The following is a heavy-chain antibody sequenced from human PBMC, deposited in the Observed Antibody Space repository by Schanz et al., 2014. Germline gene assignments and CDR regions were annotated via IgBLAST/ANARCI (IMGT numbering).Heavy chain of an antibody. D-gene: IGHD1-1*01. V-gene: IGHV3-13*01. CDR2: IGYFGDT. Sequence: EVQLVESGGGLVQPGGPLRLSCAASGFTLSTSDMHWVRQGTGKGLEWVSTIGYFGDTYYPDSVKGRFTVSRDSGQNSLYLQMNSLRAGDTAVYYCARGTDWNLHYWGQGALVTVSS. CDR3: ARGTDWNLHY. CDR1: GFTLSTSD. J-gene: IGHJ4*02.